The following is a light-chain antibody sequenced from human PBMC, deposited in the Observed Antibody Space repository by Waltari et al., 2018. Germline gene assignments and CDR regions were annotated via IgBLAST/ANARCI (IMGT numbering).Light chain of an antibody. CDR2: RND. V-gene: IGLV1-47*01. CDR1: SSNIGSNF. J-gene: IGLJ2*01. Sequence: QSVVTQPPSASGTPGQRVTISCSGSSSNIGSNFVYWYQQRPGATPKVLIFRNDRRPAGVPDRFSGSKSGTSASLDISGLRSEDEANYYCATWDGSLSAVVFGGGTKLTVL. CDR3: ATWDGSLSAVV.